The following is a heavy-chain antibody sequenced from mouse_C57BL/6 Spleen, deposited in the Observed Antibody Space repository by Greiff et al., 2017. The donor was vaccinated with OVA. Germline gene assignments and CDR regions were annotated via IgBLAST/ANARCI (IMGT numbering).Heavy chain of an antibody. Sequence: EVQLVESGGGLVKPGGSLKLSCAASGFTFSSYAMSWVRQTPEKRLEWVATISDGGSYTYYPDNVKGRFTISRDNAKNNLYLQMSHLKSEDTAMYYCANDYDDGFAYWGQGTLVTVSA. CDR2: ISDGGSYT. D-gene: IGHD2-4*01. J-gene: IGHJ3*01. V-gene: IGHV5-4*01. CDR1: GFTFSSYA. CDR3: ANDYDDGFAY.